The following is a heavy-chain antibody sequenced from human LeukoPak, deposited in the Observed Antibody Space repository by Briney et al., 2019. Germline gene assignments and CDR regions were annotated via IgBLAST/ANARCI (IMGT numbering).Heavy chain of an antibody. CDR2: IYTSGST. Sequence: PSETLSLTCTVSGGSISSYYWSWIRQPAGKGLEWIGRIYTSGSTNYNPSLKSRVTMSVDTSKNQFSLKLSSVTAADTAVYYCARGRGIVVVPAARYFDLWGRGTLVTVSS. CDR1: GGSISSYY. D-gene: IGHD2-2*01. CDR3: ARGRGIVVVPAARYFDL. J-gene: IGHJ2*01. V-gene: IGHV4-4*07.